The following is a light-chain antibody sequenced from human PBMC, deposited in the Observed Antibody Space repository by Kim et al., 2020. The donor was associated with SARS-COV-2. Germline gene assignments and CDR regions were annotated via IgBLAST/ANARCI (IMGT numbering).Light chain of an antibody. CDR1: QPVASSY. V-gene: IGKV3-20*01. CDR3: QQYGTA. Sequence: LALSPGDRATLTCKTSQPVASSYFAWFQQKPGQAPRLLIYGISTRATGIPDRFSGSGSGTDFTLTISRLEAEDFAVYYCQQYGTAFGGGTKVDIK. J-gene: IGKJ4*01. CDR2: GIS.